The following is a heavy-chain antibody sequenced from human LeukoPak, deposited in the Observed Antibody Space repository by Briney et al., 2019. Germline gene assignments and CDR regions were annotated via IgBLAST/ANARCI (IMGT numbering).Heavy chain of an antibody. CDR3: GKDLDSLIRGVIPY. Sequence: GGSMRLSCAASGFTFGSYAMGWVRQVPGKGLEWVAVTSGSGGPTFNGGSVKGRFSIPRDNSTNTLFLEMNSLRAEDTAVYYCGKDLDSLIRGVIPYWGQGTLVTVSS. D-gene: IGHD3-10*01. CDR2: TSGSGGPT. V-gene: IGHV3-23*01. CDR1: GFTFGSYA. J-gene: IGHJ4*02.